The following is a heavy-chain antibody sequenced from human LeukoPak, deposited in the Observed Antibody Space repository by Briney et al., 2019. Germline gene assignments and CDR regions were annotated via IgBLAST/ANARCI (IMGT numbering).Heavy chain of an antibody. V-gene: IGHV3-53*01. J-gene: IGHJ4*02. D-gene: IGHD1-1*01. CDR1: GFTVSSKY. CDR2: IYSGGST. CDR3: ARERGDWNDALAY. Sequence: AGGSLRLSCAASGFTVSSKYLSWVRQAPGKGLEWVSVIYSGGSTYYIDSVKGRFTISRDNSKNTLYLQMNSLRAEDTAVYYCARERGDWNDALAYWGQGTLVTVSS.